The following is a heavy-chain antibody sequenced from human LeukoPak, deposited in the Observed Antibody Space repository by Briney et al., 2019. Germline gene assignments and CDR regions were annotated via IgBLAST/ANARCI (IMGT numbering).Heavy chain of an antibody. CDR1: GFTFSPYW. CDR2: INSDGTST. CDR3: EKGRCSGSSCYGGDY. J-gene: IGHJ4*02. V-gene: IGHV3-74*01. D-gene: IGHD2-2*01. Sequence: GGSLRLSCAASGFTFSPYWMHWVRQAPGEGPVWVSRINSDGTSTTYADSVKGRFTISRDNAKNTLFLQMNSLRAEDTAVYYCEKGRCSGSSCYGGDYWGQGTLVTVSS.